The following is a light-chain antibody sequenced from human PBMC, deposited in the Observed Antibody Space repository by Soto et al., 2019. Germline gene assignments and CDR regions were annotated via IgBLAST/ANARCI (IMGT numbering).Light chain of an antibody. CDR3: QHRSDWPT. J-gene: IGKJ1*01. V-gene: IGKV3-11*01. CDR1: QSVSSY. Sequence: EIVLTQSPATVSLSPGETATLSCRASQSVSSYLAWYQQKPGQAPRLLINNVSNRATGFPARFSGSGSGTDFTLTISSLEPEDFAVYFCQHRSDWPTFGQGTKVDIK. CDR2: NVS.